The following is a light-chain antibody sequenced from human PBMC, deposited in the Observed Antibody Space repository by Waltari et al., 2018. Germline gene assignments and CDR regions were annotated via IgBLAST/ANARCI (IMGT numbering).Light chain of an antibody. CDR1: SSDVGFYTL. J-gene: IGLJ3*02. CDR2: EVI. Sequence: QSALTQPASVSGSPGQSITISCTGTSSDVGFYTLFYWYQHHPGKAPELVVYEVIRRPSGVSNRFSGSKSGNTASLTISGLQAEDEADYYCCSYAGRNIWVFGGGTKLTVL. V-gene: IGLV2-23*02. CDR3: CSYAGRNIWV.